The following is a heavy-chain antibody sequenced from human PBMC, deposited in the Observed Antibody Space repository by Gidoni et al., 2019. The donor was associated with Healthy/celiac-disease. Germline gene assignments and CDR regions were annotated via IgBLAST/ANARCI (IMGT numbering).Heavy chain of an antibody. CDR3: ARHPNYYDLWWFDP. CDR2: ISSSSSYI. CDR1: GFPFSSYS. D-gene: IGHD3-22*01. V-gene: IGHV3-21*01. Sequence: VQLVESGGGLVKPGGSLILSCAASGFPFSSYSMNWVRQAPGKGLEWVPSISSSSSYIYYADSVKGRFTISRDNAKNSLYLQMNSLRAEDTAVYYCARHPNYYDLWWFDPWGQGTLVTVSS. J-gene: IGHJ5*02.